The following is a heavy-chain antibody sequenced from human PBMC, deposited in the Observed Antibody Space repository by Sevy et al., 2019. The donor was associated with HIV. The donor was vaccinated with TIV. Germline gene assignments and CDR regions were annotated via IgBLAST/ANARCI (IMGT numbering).Heavy chain of an antibody. CDR3: AKDRGYDYVWGSYRPWDWFDP. D-gene: IGHD3-16*02. CDR2: ISGSGGST. V-gene: IGHV3-23*01. Sequence: GSLRLSCAASGFTFSSYAMSWVRQAPGKGLEWVSAISGSGGSTYYADSVKGRFTISRDNSKNTLYLQMNSLRAEDTAVYYCAKDRGYDYVWGSYRPWDWFDPWGQGTLVTVSS. J-gene: IGHJ5*02. CDR1: GFTFSSYA.